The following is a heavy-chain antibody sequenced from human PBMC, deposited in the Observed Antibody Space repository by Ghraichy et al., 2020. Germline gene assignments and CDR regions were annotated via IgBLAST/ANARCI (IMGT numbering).Heavy chain of an antibody. CDR3: AKDRDQHGSGSRALDI. V-gene: IGHV3-23*01. D-gene: IGHD3-10*01. Sequence: GGSLRLSCAVSGFKFRNYDMSWVRQAPGKGLEWVSVISGSGGTTNYADSVKGRFIISRDNSKDTVDLQMNSLRAEDTATYYCAKDRDQHGSGSRALDIWGQGTKVTVSS. CDR1: GFKFRNYD. CDR2: ISGSGGTT. J-gene: IGHJ3*02.